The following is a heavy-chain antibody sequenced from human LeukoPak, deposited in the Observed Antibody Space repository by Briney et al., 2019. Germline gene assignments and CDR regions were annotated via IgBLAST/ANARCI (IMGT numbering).Heavy chain of an antibody. CDR3: AKDEAHNYYGSGVFDY. V-gene: IGHV3-30*02. CDR1: GFTFSSYG. J-gene: IGHJ4*02. Sequence: GGSLRLSCAASGFTFSSYGMHWVRQAPGKGLEWVAFIRYDGSNKYYADSVKGRFTISRGNSKNTLYLQMNSLRAEDTAVYYCAKDEAHNYYGSGVFDYWGQGTLVTASS. CDR2: IRYDGSNK. D-gene: IGHD3-10*01.